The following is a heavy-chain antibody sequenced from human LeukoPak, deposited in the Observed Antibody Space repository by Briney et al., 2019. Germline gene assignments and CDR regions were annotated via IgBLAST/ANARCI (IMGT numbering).Heavy chain of an antibody. Sequence: SETLSLTCTVSGGSISSYYWSWIRQPPGKGLEWIGYIYYSGSTNYNPSLKSRVTISVDTSKNQFSLKLSSVTAADTAVYYCARSDFWSGYYPYWGQGTLVTVSS. J-gene: IGHJ4*02. V-gene: IGHV4-59*08. D-gene: IGHD3-3*01. CDR2: IYYSGST. CDR1: GGSISSYY. CDR3: ARSDFWSGYYPY.